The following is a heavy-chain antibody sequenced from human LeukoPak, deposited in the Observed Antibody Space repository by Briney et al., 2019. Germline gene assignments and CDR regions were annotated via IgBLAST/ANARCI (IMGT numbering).Heavy chain of an antibody. CDR2: IKQDGSEK. V-gene: IGHV3-7*01. Sequence: PGGSLRLSCAASGFTFSSYGMHWVRQAPGKGLEWVANIKQDGSEKYYVDSVKGRFTISRDNAKNSLYLQMNSLRAEDTAVYYCARDSDTMVRGVMDYWGQGTLVTVSS. D-gene: IGHD3-10*01. J-gene: IGHJ4*02. CDR1: GFTFSSYG. CDR3: ARDSDTMVRGVMDY.